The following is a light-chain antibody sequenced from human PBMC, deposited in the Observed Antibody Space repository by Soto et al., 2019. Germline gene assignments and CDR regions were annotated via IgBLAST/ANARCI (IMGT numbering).Light chain of an antibody. J-gene: IGKJ4*01. CDR1: QSVSSSY. V-gene: IGKV3-20*01. Sequence: EIVLTQSPGTLSLSPGERATLSCRASQSVSSSYLAWYQQKPGQAPRQLIYGASSRATGIPDRFSGRGSGTDFTLPITRLEPEDFAVYYCQHYRTSFGGGTRVEIK. CDR3: QHYRTS. CDR2: GAS.